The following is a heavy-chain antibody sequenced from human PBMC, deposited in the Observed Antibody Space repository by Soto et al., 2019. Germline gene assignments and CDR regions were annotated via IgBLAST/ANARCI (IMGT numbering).Heavy chain of an antibody. CDR2: ISGSGGST. J-gene: IGHJ4*02. V-gene: IGHV3-23*01. Sequence: GGSLRLSCAASGFTFSSYAMSWVRQAPGKGLEWVSAISGSGGSTYYADSVKGRFTISRDNSKNTLYLQMNSLRAEDTAVYYCAKMQPSATVTTGAALYWGQGTLVTVSS. CDR3: AKMQPSATVTTGAALY. CDR1: GFTFSSYA. D-gene: IGHD4-17*01.